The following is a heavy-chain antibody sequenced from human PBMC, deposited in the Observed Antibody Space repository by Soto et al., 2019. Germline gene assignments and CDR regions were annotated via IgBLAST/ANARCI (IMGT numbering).Heavy chain of an antibody. CDR1: GGSISSGRYY. V-gene: IGHV4-39*01. CDR2: ISYSRNT. J-gene: IGHJ6*02. Sequence: QLQLQESGPGLVKPSETLSLSCTVSGGSISSGRYYWGWIRQPPGKGLEWIGSISYSRNTYYNPSLKSRVTVSLDTSKNQFSLKLSSVTAADTAVYYCARHPGMDVWGQGTAVTVSS. CDR3: ARHPGMDV.